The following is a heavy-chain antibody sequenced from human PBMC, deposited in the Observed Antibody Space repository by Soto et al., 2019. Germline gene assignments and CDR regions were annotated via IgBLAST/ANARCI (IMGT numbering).Heavy chain of an antibody. CDR1: GGSISSSSYY. CDR2: IYYSGST. D-gene: IGHD3-22*01. V-gene: IGHV4-39*01. Sequence: PSETLSLTCTVSGGSISSSSYYWGWIRQPPGKGLEWIGSIYYSGSTYYNPSLKSRVTISVDTSKNQFSLKLSSVTAADTAVYYCARFNYCDSSGYYWGQGTLVTVSS. CDR3: ARFNYCDSSGYY. J-gene: IGHJ4*02.